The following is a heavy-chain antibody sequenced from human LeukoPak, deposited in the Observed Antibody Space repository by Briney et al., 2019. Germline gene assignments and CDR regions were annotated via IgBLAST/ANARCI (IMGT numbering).Heavy chain of an antibody. CDR2: INPNGADT. D-gene: IGHD2-15*01. V-gene: IGHV1-2*02. CDR3: ARDFTGLLPPSYYFDY. CDR1: GYTFTGYY. Sequence: GASVKVSCKASGYTFTGYYMHWVRQATGQRLGWMGWINPNGADTNYAQKFQGRVTMTRDTSISTAYMELSRLRSDDTALYYCARDFTGLLPPSYYFDYWGQGTLVTVSS. J-gene: IGHJ4*02.